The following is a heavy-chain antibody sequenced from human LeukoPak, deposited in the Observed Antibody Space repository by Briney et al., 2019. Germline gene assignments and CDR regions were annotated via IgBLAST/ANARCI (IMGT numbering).Heavy chain of an antibody. J-gene: IGHJ5*02. D-gene: IGHD3-3*01. CDR3: AKGWEFRVVIPAAVS. V-gene: IGHV3-23*01. CDR2: ISGSGGST. Sequence: GGSLRLSCAASGFTFSSYAMSWVRQAPGKGLEWVSAISGSGGSTYYADSVKGRFTISRDNSKNTLSLQMNSLRAEDTAVYFCAKGWEFRVVIPAAVSWGQGTLVTVSS. CDR1: GFTFSSYA.